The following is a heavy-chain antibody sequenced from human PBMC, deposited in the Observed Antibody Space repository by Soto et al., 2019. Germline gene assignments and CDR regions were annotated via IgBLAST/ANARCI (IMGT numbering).Heavy chain of an antibody. CDR1: GGTFSSYA. CDR2: IIPIFGTA. CDR3: ASVYYDSSGYHAFDI. V-gene: IGHV1-69*06. D-gene: IGHD3-22*01. J-gene: IGHJ3*02. Sequence: SVKVSCKASGGTFSSYAISWVRQAPGQGLERMGGIIPIFGTANYAQKFQGRVTITADKSTSTAYMELSSLRSEDTAVYYCASVYYDSSGYHAFDIWGQGTMVTVSS.